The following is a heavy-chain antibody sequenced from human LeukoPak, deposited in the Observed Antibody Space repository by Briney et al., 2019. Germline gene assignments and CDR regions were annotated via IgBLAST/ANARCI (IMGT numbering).Heavy chain of an antibody. Sequence: PGGSLRLSCAASGFTFGSYWMSWVRQTPGKGLEWVTNIKQDGSEKHYVHTVKGRFTISRDNAKKSLFLQTDSLRADDTAVYFCARGLVLGDLELFNYYYMDVWGKGTTVTISS. CDR2: IKQDGSEK. CDR3: ARGLVLGDLELFNYYYMDV. D-gene: IGHD1-7*01. J-gene: IGHJ6*03. V-gene: IGHV3-7*01. CDR1: GFTFGSYW.